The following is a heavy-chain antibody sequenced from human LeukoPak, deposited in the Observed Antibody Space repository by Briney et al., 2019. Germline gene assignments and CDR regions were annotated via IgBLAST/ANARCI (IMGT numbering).Heavy chain of an antibody. CDR2: MYYTGST. J-gene: IGHJ4*02. CDR1: GGSISSYF. D-gene: IGHD3-3*01. V-gene: IGHV4-59*08. CDR3: ARHIPYIFGVVITMLYFDY. Sequence: KPSETLSLTCSVSGGSISSYFWSWIRQPPGKGLEWIGSMYYTGSTYYNPSLKSRVTISVDTSKNQFSLKLSSVTAADTAVYYCARHIPYIFGVVITMLYFDYWGQGTLVTVSS.